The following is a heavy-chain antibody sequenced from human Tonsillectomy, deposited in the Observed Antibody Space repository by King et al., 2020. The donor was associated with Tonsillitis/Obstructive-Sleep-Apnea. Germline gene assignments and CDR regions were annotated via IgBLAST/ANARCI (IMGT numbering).Heavy chain of an antibody. CDR2: IYSGGTT. CDR1: GFTVYSND. CDR3: ARDQGYSGYAIDY. V-gene: IGHV3-53*01. Sequence: VQLVESGGGLIQPGGSLRLSCAASGFTVYSNDMSWFRQAPGKGLEWVSVIYSGGTTYYADSVKGRFTISRDNSNNTVFLQMNSLIAEDTAVYYCARDQGYSGYAIDYWGQGTLVTVSS. J-gene: IGHJ4*02. D-gene: IGHD5-12*01.